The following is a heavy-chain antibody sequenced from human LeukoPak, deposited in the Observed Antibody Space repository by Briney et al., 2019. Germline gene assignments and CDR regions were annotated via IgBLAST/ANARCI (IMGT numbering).Heavy chain of an antibody. CDR2: ISSSGSTM. D-gene: IGHD4-17*01. V-gene: IGHV3-11*04. Sequence: PGGSLRLSCAASGFTCSDYSMSWSRQAPGKGLEWVSYISSSGSTMYYADSVKGRFTISRDNAKNSLYLQMNSLRAEDTAMYYCARVYGELGQSLSTYYFDYWGQGTLVTVSS. CDR1: GFTCSDYS. CDR3: ARVYGELGQSLSTYYFDY. J-gene: IGHJ4*02.